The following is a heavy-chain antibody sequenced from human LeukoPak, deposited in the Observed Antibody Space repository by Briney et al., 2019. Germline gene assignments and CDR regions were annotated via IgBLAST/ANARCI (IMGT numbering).Heavy chain of an antibody. D-gene: IGHD1-26*01. J-gene: IGHJ1*01. V-gene: IGHV3-74*01. CDR1: GFTFSSYW. CDR3: ARDSSPSY. CDR2: IYADGRGT. Sequence: SGGSLRLSCSASGFTFSSYWMHWVRQAPGKGLVWVSRIYADGRGTSYADSVKGRFTISRDNTKNTLYLQMNSLTAEDTAVYYCARDSSPSYWGQGTLVTVSS.